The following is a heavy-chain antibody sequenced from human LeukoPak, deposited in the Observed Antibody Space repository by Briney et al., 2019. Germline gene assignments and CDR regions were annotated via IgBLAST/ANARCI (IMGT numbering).Heavy chain of an antibody. J-gene: IGHJ4*02. CDR2: ISSSGSTI. CDR3: ARGSARGPLDY. CDR1: GFTFSSYE. Sequence: GGSLRLSRAASGFTFSSYEMNWVRQAPGKGLEWVSYISSSGSTIYYADSVKGRFTISRDNAKNSLYLQMNSLRAEDTAVYYCARGSARGPLDYWGQGTLVTVSS. V-gene: IGHV3-48*03. D-gene: IGHD3-10*01.